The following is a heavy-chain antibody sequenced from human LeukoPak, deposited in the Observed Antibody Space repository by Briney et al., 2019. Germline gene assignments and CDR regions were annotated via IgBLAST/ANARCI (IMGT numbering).Heavy chain of an antibody. Sequence: GGSLRLSCATSGFTFVNYGLSWVRRAPGKGLEWLCAINYNGAITDYADSVKGRFTISRDNAKNSLYLRMDSLRAEDTALYYCARDRLGPSFSVSHFDLWGQGTLVTVSS. CDR1: GFTFVNYG. CDR2: INYNGAIT. V-gene: IGHV3-20*04. D-gene: IGHD3-3*02. CDR3: ARDRLGPSFSVSHFDL. J-gene: IGHJ4*02.